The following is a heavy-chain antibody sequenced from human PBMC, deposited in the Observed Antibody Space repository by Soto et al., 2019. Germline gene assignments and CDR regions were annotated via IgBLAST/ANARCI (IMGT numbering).Heavy chain of an antibody. D-gene: IGHD2-8*01. V-gene: IGHV1-69*02. CDR1: GGTFSSYT. J-gene: IGHJ5*02. CDR3: ARSMYANPYNWFDP. Sequence: SVKVSCTASGGTFSSYTISWVRQAPGQGLEWMGRIIPILGIANYAQKFQGRVTITADKSTSTAYMELSSLRSEDTAVYYCARSMYANPYNWFDPWGQGTLVTVSS. CDR2: IIPILGIA.